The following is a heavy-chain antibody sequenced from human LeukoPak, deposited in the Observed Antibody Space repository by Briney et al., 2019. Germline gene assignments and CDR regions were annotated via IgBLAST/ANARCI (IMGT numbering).Heavy chain of an antibody. CDR1: GFTFSSYS. CDR3: ARDPSVYCATTSCYDLDY. J-gene: IGHJ4*02. V-gene: IGHV3-48*04. Sequence: GRSLRLSCAASGFTFSSYSMNWVHQDAGKGLDWLAYISSGSTTVHYADSVKGRFTISRDNAKNSVYLQMDSLRAEDTALYYCARDPSVYCATTSCYDLDYWGQGTPVTVSS. D-gene: IGHD2-2*01. CDR2: ISSGSTTV.